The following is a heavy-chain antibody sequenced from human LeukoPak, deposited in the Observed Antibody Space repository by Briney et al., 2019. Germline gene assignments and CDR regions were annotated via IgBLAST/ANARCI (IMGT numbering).Heavy chain of an antibody. CDR2: ISYDGSNK. CDR1: GFTFSSYG. V-gene: IGHV3-30*18. Sequence: GGSLRLSCAASGFTFSSYGMHWVRQAPGKGLEWVAVISYDGSNKYYADSVKGRFTISRDNPKNTLYLQMNSLRAEDTAVYYCAKAHYDHYYDIPNFDYWGQGTLVTVSS. J-gene: IGHJ4*02. D-gene: IGHD3-22*01. CDR3: AKAHYDHYYDIPNFDY.